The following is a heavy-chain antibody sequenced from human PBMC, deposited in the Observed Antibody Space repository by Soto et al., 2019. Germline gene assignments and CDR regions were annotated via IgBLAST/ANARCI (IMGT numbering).Heavy chain of an antibody. CDR2: IYWDDDK. CDR1: GFSLSTSGVG. Sequence: QITLKESGPTLVKPTQTLTLTCTFSGFSLSTSGVGVGWIRQPPGKALEWLALIYWDDDKRYSPSLKSRLTITKDTSKIQVVLTMTNMDPVDTATYYCAKRCGGDCRDAFDIWGQGTMVTVSS. D-gene: IGHD2-21*02. CDR3: AKRCGGDCRDAFDI. J-gene: IGHJ3*02. V-gene: IGHV2-5*02.